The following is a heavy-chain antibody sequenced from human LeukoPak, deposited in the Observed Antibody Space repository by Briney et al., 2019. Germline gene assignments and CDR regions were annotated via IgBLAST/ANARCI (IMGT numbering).Heavy chain of an antibody. CDR3: ARANYYDSPGDY. Sequence: PGRSLRLSCAASGFTFSSYGMHWVRQAPGKGLEWVAVISYDGSNKYYADSVKGRFTISRDNSKNTLYLQMNSLRAEDTAVYYCARANYYDSPGDYWGQGTLVTVSS. J-gene: IGHJ4*02. CDR1: GFTFSSYG. CDR2: ISYDGSNK. D-gene: IGHD3-22*01. V-gene: IGHV3-30*03.